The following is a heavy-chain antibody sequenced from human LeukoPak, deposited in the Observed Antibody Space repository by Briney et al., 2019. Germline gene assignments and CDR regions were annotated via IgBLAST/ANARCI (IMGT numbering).Heavy chain of an antibody. Sequence: SETLSLTCAVSGGSFGGHYWSWIRQPPGKGLEWIGEINHSGSTDYNPALKSRVTMSVEKSKHQFSLRLSCVTAADTAVYYCARVGGSYDDVDYWGQGTRVTVSS. CDR3: ARVGGSYDDVDY. V-gene: IGHV4-34*01. D-gene: IGHD1-26*01. CDR1: GGSFGGHY. J-gene: IGHJ4*02. CDR2: INHSGST.